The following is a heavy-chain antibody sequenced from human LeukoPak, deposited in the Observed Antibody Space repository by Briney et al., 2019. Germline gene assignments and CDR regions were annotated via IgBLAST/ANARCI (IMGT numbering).Heavy chain of an antibody. CDR2: MNIDGSEK. J-gene: IGHJ3*02. V-gene: IGHV3-7*01. CDR3: ARRLYGDYFDAFDI. Sequence: PGGSLRLSCAASGFTFSSYWMGWVRQAPGKRLEWVANMNIDGSEKYYADSAKGRFTISRDNARNSVYLQMNSLRVEDTAVYYCARRLYGDYFDAFDIWGQGTMVTVSS. CDR1: GFTFSSYW. D-gene: IGHD4-17*01.